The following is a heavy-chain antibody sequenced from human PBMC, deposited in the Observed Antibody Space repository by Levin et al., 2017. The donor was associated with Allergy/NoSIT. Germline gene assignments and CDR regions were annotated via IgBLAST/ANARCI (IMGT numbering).Heavy chain of an antibody. Sequence: GGSLRLSCAASGFTFSSYGMHWVRQAPGKGLEWVAVISYDGSNKYYADSVKGRFTISRDNSKNTLYLQMNSLRAEDTAVYYCAKITVITIFGVVTENWFDPWGQGTLVTVSS. J-gene: IGHJ5*02. CDR1: GFTFSSYG. V-gene: IGHV3-30*18. D-gene: IGHD3-3*01. CDR2: ISYDGSNK. CDR3: AKITVITIFGVVTENWFDP.